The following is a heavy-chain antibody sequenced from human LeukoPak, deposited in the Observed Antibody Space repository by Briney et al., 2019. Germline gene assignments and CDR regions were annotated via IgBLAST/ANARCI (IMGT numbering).Heavy chain of an antibody. Sequence: GGSLRLSCAASGFTFSSYAMHWVRQAPGKGLEWVAVISYDGSNKYYADSVKGRFTISRDNSKNTLYLQMNSLRAEDTAVYYCARDGPITIFGVVTTYYYYYYGMDVWGQGTTVTVSS. V-gene: IGHV3-30-3*01. CDR1: GFTFSSYA. J-gene: IGHJ6*02. D-gene: IGHD3-3*01. CDR2: ISYDGSNK. CDR3: ARDGPITIFGVVTTYYYYYYGMDV.